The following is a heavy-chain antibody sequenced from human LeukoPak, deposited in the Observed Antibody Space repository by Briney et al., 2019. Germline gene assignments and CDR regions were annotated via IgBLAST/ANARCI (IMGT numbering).Heavy chain of an antibody. V-gene: IGHV4-61*02. CDR3: ARERGIRVRAVTYYYDSSGYDY. CDR1: GGSISSGSYY. Sequence: PSETLSLTCTVSGGSISSGSYYWSWIRQPAGKGLEWIGRIYTSGSTNYNPSLKSRATISVDTSENQFSLKLSSVTAADTAVYYCARERGIRVRAVTYYYDSSGYDYWGQGTLVTVSS. CDR2: IYTSGST. D-gene: IGHD3-22*01. J-gene: IGHJ4*02.